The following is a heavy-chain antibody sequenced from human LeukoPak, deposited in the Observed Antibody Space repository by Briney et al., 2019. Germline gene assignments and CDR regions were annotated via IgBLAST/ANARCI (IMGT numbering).Heavy chain of an antibody. J-gene: IGHJ4*02. CDR2: SYHSGST. CDR3: ARIVTRPGFDCSKTRKYFDY. V-gene: IGHV4-38-2*01. D-gene: IGHD3-9*01. Sequence: ASETLSLTCAASGYSISSGDYWGCIRQPPGEGLEVIGSSYHSGSTSYNPSLKGRVTISVDTSKNQFSLKLSSVTAADTAVYYCARIVTRPGFDCSKTRKYFDYWGPGTMVTVSS. CDR1: GYSISSGDY.